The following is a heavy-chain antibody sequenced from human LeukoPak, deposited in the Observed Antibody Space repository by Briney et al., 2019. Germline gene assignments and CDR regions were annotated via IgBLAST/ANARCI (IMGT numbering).Heavy chain of an antibody. D-gene: IGHD3-10*01. CDR1: GFTFSNYG. CDR2: TDTSGRYV. V-gene: IGHV3-21*06. Sequence: GGSLRLSCAASGFTFSNYGMNWVRQAPGKGLEWVSFTDTSGRYVYYGDSVKGRFTISRDNAKNLLFLQMTGLRAEDTALYYCARGRSITLLRGVAMSDGFDIWGRGAMVAVSS. CDR3: ARGRSITLLRGVAMSDGFDI. J-gene: IGHJ3*02.